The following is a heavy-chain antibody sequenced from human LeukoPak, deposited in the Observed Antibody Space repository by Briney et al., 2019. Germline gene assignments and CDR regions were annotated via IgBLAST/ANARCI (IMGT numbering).Heavy chain of an antibody. D-gene: IGHD4-17*01. CDR3: AKELTTERTPGVDS. Sequence: PGGSLRLSCAASGFTFSSYGMHWVRQAPGKGLEWVAAIWYDGSNKYYADSVKGRFTISRDNSKNTLYLQVNSLRAEDTAVYFCAKELTTERTPGVDSWGQGTLVTVSS. J-gene: IGHJ4*02. CDR2: IWYDGSNK. V-gene: IGHV3-33*06. CDR1: GFTFSSYG.